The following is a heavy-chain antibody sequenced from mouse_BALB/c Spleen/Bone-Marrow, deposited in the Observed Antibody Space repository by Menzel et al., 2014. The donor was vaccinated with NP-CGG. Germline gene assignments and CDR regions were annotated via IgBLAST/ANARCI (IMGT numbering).Heavy chain of an antibody. CDR1: GFTFSSYG. D-gene: IGHD1-1*01. Sequence: EVQVVESGGGLVQPGGSLKLSCAASGFTFSSYGMSWVRQTPDKRLELVATINSNGGSTYYPDSVKGRFTISRDNAKNPLYLQMSSLKSEDTAMYYCARDYYGSSDYWGQGTTLTVSS. CDR3: ARDYYGSSDY. CDR2: INSNGGST. V-gene: IGHV5-6-3*01. J-gene: IGHJ2*01.